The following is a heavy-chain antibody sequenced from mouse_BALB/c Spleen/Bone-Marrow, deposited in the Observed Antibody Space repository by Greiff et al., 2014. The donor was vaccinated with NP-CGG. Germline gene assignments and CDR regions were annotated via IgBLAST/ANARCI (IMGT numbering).Heavy chain of an antibody. J-gene: IGHJ4*01. Sequence: VKLVESGPGLVKPSQSLSLTCTVTGYSITSDYAWNWIRQFPGNKLEWMGYISYSGSTSYNPSLKSRISITRDTSKNQFFLQLNSVTTEDTATYYCARKALYYAMDYWGQGTSVTVSS. CDR1: GYSITSDYA. CDR2: ISYSGST. CDR3: ARKALYYAMDY. V-gene: IGHV3-2*02.